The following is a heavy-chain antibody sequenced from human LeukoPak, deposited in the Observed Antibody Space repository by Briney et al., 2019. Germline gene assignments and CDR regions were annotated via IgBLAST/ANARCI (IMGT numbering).Heavy chain of an antibody. CDR2: ISGSGDNV. Sequence: GGSLRLSCTASGFTFSNFYMSWVRQVPGKGLEWVSSISGSGDNVYYADSVKGRFTVSRDRSKNTLYLQMNILRAEDTALYYCARKGPHETTVGPYWFFDLWGRGTLVTVSS. CDR3: ARKGPHETTVGPYWFFDL. V-gene: IGHV3-23*01. D-gene: IGHD4-17*01. CDR1: GFTFSNFY. J-gene: IGHJ2*01.